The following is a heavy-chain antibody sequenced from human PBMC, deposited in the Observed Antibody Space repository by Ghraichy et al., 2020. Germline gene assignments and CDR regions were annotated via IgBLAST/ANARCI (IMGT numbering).Heavy chain of an antibody. CDR3: ARGGRTAVSFWNFDL. V-gene: IGHV3-11*06. CDR2: IGASNTYI. D-gene: IGHD4-17*01. J-gene: IGHJ2*01. CDR1: GFTFSDYY. Sequence: GGSLRLSCAASGFTFSDYYMSWIRQAPGRGLEWISYIGASNTYIKYADSVKGRFTISRDNGKDSLYLQMNSLRAEDTAIYYCARGGRTAVSFWNFDLWGRGTLATVSA.